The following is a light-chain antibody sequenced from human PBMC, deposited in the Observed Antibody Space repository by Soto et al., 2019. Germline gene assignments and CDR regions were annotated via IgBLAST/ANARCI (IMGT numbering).Light chain of an antibody. J-gene: IGKJ1*01. CDR2: DAS. CDR3: QQYNSFTWT. Sequence: DIQMTQSPSTLSASVGDRVTITCRASQSISSWLAWYQQKPGKAPKLLIYDASSLESGVPSRFSGSGSGTEFTLPIRSLQPDDFATYYCQQYNSFTWTFGQELKVDIK. CDR1: QSISSW. V-gene: IGKV1-5*01.